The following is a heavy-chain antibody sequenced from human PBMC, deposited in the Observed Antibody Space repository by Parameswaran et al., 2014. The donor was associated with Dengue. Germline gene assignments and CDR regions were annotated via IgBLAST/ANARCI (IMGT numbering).Heavy chain of an antibody. D-gene: IGHD2-2*01. CDR2: ISSSGSTI. CDR3: ARDRVRGVPSALLSDYYYYGMDV. J-gene: IGHJ6*02. Sequence: WIRQPPGKGLEWVSYISSSGSTIYYADPVKGRFTISRDNAKNSLNLQMNSLKVEDTAVYYCARDRVRGVPSALLSDYYYYGMDVWGQGTTVTVSS. V-gene: IGHV3-48*03.